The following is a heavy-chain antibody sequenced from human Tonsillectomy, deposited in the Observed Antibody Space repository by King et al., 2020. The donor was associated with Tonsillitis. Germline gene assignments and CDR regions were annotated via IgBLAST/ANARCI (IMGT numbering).Heavy chain of an antibody. CDR1: GGSISSGGYS. V-gene: IGHV4-30-2*01. Sequence: LQLQESGSGLVKPSQTLSLTCAVSGGSISSGGYSWSWIRQPPGKGLEWIGYIYHSGSTYYNPSLKSRVTISVDRSKNQFSLKLSSVTAADTAVYYCAGGRVPAAMAANAFDIWGQGTMVTVSS. CDR3: AGGRVPAAMAANAFDI. J-gene: IGHJ3*02. CDR2: IYHSGST. D-gene: IGHD2-2*01.